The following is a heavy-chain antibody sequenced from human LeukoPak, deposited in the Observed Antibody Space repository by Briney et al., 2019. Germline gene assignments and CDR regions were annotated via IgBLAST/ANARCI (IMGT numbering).Heavy chain of an antibody. CDR3: ARDQVSEGYFDY. CDR1: GGTFSSYA. D-gene: IGHD6-6*01. J-gene: IGHJ4*02. CDR2: IIPIFGTA. V-gene: IGHV1-69*06. Sequence: GASVKVSCKASGGTFSSYAISWVRQAPGQGLEWMGGIIPIFGTANYAQKFQGRVTITPDKSTSTAYMELSSLRSEDTAVYYCARDQVSEGYFDYWGQGTLVTVSS.